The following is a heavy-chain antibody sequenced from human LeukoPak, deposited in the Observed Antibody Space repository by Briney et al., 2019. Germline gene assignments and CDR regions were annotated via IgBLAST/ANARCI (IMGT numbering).Heavy chain of an antibody. D-gene: IGHD5-12*01. V-gene: IGHV1-69*13. J-gene: IGHJ6*02. CDR3: ARDRVRGGYDSDGMDV. Sequence: SVNVSCKASGGTFSSYAISWVRQAPGQGLEWMGGIIPIFGTANYAQKFQGRVTITADESTSTAYMELSSLRSEDTAVYYCARDRVRGGYDSDGMDVWGQGTTVTVSS. CDR2: IIPIFGTA. CDR1: GGTFSSYA.